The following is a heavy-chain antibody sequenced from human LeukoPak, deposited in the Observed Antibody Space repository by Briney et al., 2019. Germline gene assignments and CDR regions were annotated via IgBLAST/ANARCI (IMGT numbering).Heavy chain of an antibody. CDR3: ARDVGYCSGGSCYQRHNWFDP. CDR2: INAGNGNT. CDR1: GYTFTSYA. Sequence: ASVKVSCKASGYTFTSYAIHWVRQAPGQRLEWMGWINAGNGNTKYSQKFQGRVTITRDTSATTAYMELSSLRSEDTAVYYCARDVGYCSGGSCYQRHNWFDPWGQGTLVTVSS. V-gene: IGHV1-3*01. J-gene: IGHJ5*02. D-gene: IGHD2-15*01.